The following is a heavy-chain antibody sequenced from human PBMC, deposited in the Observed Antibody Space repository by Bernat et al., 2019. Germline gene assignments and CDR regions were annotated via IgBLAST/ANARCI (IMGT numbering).Heavy chain of an antibody. Sequence: QVQLVESGGGVVQPGRSLRLSCAASGFTFSGYGMHWVRQAPGKGLEWVAVIWYDGSNKDYADSVKGRFTISRDNSKNTLYLQMNSLRAEDTAVYYCARAPEVAVAEVDYWGQGTLVTVSS. J-gene: IGHJ4*02. CDR3: ARAPEVAVAEVDY. CDR2: IWYDGSNK. CDR1: GFTFSGYG. D-gene: IGHD6-19*01. V-gene: IGHV3-33*01.